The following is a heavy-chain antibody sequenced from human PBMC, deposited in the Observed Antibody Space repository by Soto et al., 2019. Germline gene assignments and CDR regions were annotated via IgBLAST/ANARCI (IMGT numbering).Heavy chain of an antibody. D-gene: IGHD3-22*01. CDR2: ISGSGGST. V-gene: IGHV3-23*01. Sequence: GGSLRLSYAASGFTFRDYAMGWVRQAPGKGLEWVSGISGSGGSTYYADSVKGRFTISRDNSKDTLYLQMNSLRVEDTALYYCAKVVVVIATPYGMDVWGQGTMVTV. J-gene: IGHJ6*02. CDR3: AKVVVVIATPYGMDV. CDR1: GFTFRDYA.